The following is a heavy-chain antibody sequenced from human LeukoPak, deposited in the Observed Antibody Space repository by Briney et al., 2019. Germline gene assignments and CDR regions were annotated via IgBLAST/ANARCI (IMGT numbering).Heavy chain of an antibody. D-gene: IGHD5-18*01. J-gene: IGHJ4*02. CDR3: ARAIQLWLADYFDY. V-gene: IGHV4-4*02. CDR1: GGSISGSNW. Sequence: SGTLSLTCAVSGGSISGSNWWSWVRQPPGKGLEWIGEIYHSGSTNYNPSLKSRVTISVDKSKNQFSLELSSVTAADTAVYYCARAIQLWLADYFDYWGQGTLVTVSS. CDR2: IYHSGST.